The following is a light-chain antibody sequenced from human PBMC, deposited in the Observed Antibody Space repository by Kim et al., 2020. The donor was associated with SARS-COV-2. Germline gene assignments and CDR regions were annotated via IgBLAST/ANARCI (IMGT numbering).Light chain of an antibody. J-gene: IGLJ3*02. CDR3: QSYDSSLNGWV. Sequence: QPVLTQPPSVSGAPGQRVTISCTGSSSNIGAGYDVHWYQQLPGTAPKLLIYGARNRPSGVPDRFSGSRSGTSASLAITGLRAEDEADYYCQSYDSSLNGWVFGGGTQLTVL. CDR2: GAR. V-gene: IGLV1-40*01. CDR1: SSNIGAGYD.